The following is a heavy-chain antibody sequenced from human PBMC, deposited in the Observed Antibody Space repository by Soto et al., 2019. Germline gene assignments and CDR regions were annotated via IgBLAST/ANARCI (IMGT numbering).Heavy chain of an antibody. V-gene: IGHV3-23*01. J-gene: IGHJ4*02. CDR2: ISGSGGST. Sequence: PGGSLRLSCAASGFTFSSYAMSWVRQAPWKGLEWVSAISGSGGSTYYADSVKGRFTISRDNSKNTLYLQMNSLRAEDTAVYYCAKDSSPSLVSGAICYPFFDCWAQGTLVTVSS. CDR3: AKDSSPSLVSGAICYPFFDC. D-gene: IGHD2-2*01. CDR1: GFTFSSYA.